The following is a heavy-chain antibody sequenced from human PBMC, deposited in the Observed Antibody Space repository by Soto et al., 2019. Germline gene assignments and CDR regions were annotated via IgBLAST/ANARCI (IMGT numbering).Heavy chain of an antibody. D-gene: IGHD6-6*01. V-gene: IGHV1-69*12. CDR3: ARGEYSSSLGYYDYCGMHV. CDR1: GGTFSSYA. CDR2: IIPIFGTA. J-gene: IGHJ6*02. Sequence: QVQLVQSGAEVKKPGSSVKVSCKASGGTFSSYAISWVRQAPGQGLEWMGGIIPIFGTANYAQKFQGRVTITADESTSTAYMELSSLGSEDTAVYYCARGEYSSSLGYYDYCGMHVWGQGTTVTVSS.